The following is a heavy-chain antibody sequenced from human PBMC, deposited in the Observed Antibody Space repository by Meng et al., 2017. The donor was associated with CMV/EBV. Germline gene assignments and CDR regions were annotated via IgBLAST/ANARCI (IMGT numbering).Heavy chain of an antibody. CDR3: ARDMGPPGRFLEWLDPDYYYYYGMDV. V-gene: IGHV3-21*01. CDR1: GFTFSSYW. Sequence: GESLKISCVASGFTFSSYWMSWVRQAPGKGLEWVSSISSSSSYIYYADSVKGRFTISRDNAKNSLYLQMNSLRAEDTAVYYCARDMGPPGRFLEWLDPDYYYYYGMDVWGQGTTVTVSS. CDR2: ISSSSSYI. J-gene: IGHJ6*02. D-gene: IGHD3-3*01.